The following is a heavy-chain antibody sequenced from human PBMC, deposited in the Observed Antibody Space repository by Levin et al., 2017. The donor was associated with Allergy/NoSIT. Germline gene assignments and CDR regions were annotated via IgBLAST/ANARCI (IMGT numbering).Heavy chain of an antibody. CDR1: GFTFSNYW. CDR2: INSDGSSL. D-gene: IGHD2-8*01. Sequence: GGSLRLSCAASGFTFSNYWMHWVRQAPGKGLEWVSRINSDGSSLSYAGSVKGRFTISRASAKNTLHLQMNSLRAEDTAVYYCAGVINGYFQYWGQGTRVTVSS. J-gene: IGHJ4*02. CDR3: AGVINGYFQY. V-gene: IGHV3-74*01.